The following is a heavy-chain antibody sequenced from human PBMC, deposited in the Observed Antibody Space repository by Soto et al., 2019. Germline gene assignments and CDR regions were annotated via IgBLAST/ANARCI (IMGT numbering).Heavy chain of an antibody. CDR2: IFYSGST. CDR3: ARGYFDWFNWFDP. CDR1: GGSISSGGYY. Sequence: SETLSLTCIVSGGSISSGGYYWSWIRQHPGKGLEWIGYIFYSGSTYYNPSLKSRVTISVDTSKNQFSLKLSSVTAADTAVYYCARGYFDWFNWFDPWGQGTLVTVSS. J-gene: IGHJ5*02. D-gene: IGHD3-9*01. V-gene: IGHV4-31*03.